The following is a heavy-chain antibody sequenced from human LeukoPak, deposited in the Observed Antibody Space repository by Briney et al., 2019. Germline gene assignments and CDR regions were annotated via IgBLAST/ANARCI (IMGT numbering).Heavy chain of an antibody. D-gene: IGHD3-10*01. CDR2: ISWNSGSI. CDR1: GFTFDDHA. Sequence: PGRSLRLSCAASGFTFDDHAMHWVRQAPGKGLEWVSGISWNSGSIGYADSVKGRFTISRDNAKNSLYLQMNSLRAEDTALYYCAKETSGFDYWGQGTLVTVSS. V-gene: IGHV3-9*01. J-gene: IGHJ4*02. CDR3: AKETSGFDY.